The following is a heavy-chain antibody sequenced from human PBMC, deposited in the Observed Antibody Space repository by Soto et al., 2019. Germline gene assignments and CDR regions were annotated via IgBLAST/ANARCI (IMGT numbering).Heavy chain of an antibody. CDR3: GRGGSWEKVDS. D-gene: IGHD1-26*01. CDR2: IIVIFGPA. J-gene: IGHJ4*02. V-gene: IGHV1-69*01. CDR1: GGTVHNSA. Sequence: QVQLVQSGAEVKKPGSSVKVSCKASGGTVHNSAISWVRQAPEQGLEWMGGIIVIFGPAIYAQKFQGRVTITADESTNTAFLDLNSLRSDDTAVYYCGRGGSWEKVDSWGPGTLVTVSS.